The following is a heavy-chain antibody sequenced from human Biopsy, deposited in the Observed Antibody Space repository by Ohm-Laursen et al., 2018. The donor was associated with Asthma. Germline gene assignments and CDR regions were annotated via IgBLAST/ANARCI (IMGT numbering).Heavy chain of an antibody. Sequence: SVTVSCKAPGGTFSNFAISWVRQAPGHGLEWLGGIVTVFGTTNYAQKVQGRVTITADESTSTAYTAVTSLRSEDTAIYYCARCQVGYSSGWSLLLKKIYYSGMDVWGQGTAVTVSS. CDR2: IVTVFGTT. CDR3: ARCQVGYSSGWSLLLKKIYYSGMDV. D-gene: IGHD6-19*01. CDR1: GGTFSNFA. J-gene: IGHJ6*02. V-gene: IGHV1-69*13.